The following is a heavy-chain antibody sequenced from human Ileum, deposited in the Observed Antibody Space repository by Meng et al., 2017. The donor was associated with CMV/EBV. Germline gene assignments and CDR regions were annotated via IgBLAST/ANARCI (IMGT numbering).Heavy chain of an antibody. CDR3: VRGHHSGSWLFDF. CDR2: SPGDGAFA. Sequence: AEVRKPGASVKISCKASGYTFKNYAIHWVRQAPGQRLQWMGCSPGDGAFAQYSQHFQDRVTFTRDTSASTAYMDLSSLTSDDMAVYYCVRGHHSGSWLFDFWGQGSLVTVSS. D-gene: IGHD6-13*01. V-gene: IGHV1-3*02. CDR1: GYTFKNYA. J-gene: IGHJ4*02.